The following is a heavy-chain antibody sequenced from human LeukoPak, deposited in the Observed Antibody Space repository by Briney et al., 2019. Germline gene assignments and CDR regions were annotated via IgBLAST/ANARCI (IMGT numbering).Heavy chain of an antibody. CDR2: IYYSGNT. D-gene: IGHD1-26*01. CDR3: ASLRERSYYARGFDY. V-gene: IGHV4-39*01. J-gene: IGHJ4*02. CDR1: GDSISSSNYY. Sequence: SETLSLTCTVSGDSISSSNYYWGWIRQPPGKGLEWLGSIYYSGNTYYNPSLESRLTISVDTYNNQFSLKLSSVTAADTAVYHCASLRERSYYARGFDYWGRGTLVTVSS.